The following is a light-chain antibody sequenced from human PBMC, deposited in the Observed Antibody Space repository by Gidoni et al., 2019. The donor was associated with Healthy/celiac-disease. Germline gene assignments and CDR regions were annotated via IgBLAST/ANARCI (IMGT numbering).Light chain of an antibody. Sequence: DIQMTQSPSTLSASVGDRVTITCRARQSISSWLAWYQQKPGKAPKLLIYKASSLESGVPSRCSGSGSGTEFTLTISSLQPDDFATYYCQQYNSYPGTFXQXTKVEIK. CDR2: KAS. V-gene: IGKV1-5*03. CDR3: QQYNSYPGT. J-gene: IGKJ1*01. CDR1: QSISSW.